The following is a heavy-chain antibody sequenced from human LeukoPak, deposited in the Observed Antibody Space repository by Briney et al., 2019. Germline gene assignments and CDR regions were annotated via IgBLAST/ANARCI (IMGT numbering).Heavy chain of an antibody. V-gene: IGHV3-23*01. CDR3: ARDRDSGYCSRTSCYDFDF. CDR1: GFTFSTYA. J-gene: IGHJ4*02. CDR2: ISGSSGSI. Sequence: PGGSLRLSCAASGFTFSTYAVSWVRQAPGKGLEWVSVISGSSGSIYYADSVKGRFTISRDNPKNTLYLQMNSLRAEDTAIYYCARDRDSGYCSRTSCYDFDFWGQGTLVTVSS. D-gene: IGHD2-2*01.